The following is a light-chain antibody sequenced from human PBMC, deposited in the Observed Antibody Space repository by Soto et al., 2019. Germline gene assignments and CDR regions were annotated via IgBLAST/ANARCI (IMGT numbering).Light chain of an antibody. V-gene: IGKV1-33*01. J-gene: IGKJ5*01. CDR2: DAS. CDR1: QDINIY. Sequence: DIQMSHSPSSLFASVLDRVTITFQATQDINIYLNWYQQKPGKAPNLLIYDASNLEIGVPSRFSGSGSGTHFTFTISSLQTEDIGTYYCQQYDILPITFGRGTRLEIK. CDR3: QQYDILPIT.